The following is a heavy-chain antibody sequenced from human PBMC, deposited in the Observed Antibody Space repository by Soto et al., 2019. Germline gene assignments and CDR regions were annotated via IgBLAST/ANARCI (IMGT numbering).Heavy chain of an antibody. V-gene: IGHV3-30*18. CDR2: ISYDSTNK. CDR3: AKDHGFDEFQLLYYSYYGLDV. Sequence: GGSLRLSCEASGFTFSYYGMHWVRQAPGKGLERVAVISYDSTNKYYGDSVKGRFTISRDNSKNTLYLQMNSLRAEDRAVYYCAKDHGFDEFQLLYYSYYGLDVWGQGTTVTVSS. CDR1: GFTFSYYG. D-gene: IGHD2-2*02. J-gene: IGHJ6*02.